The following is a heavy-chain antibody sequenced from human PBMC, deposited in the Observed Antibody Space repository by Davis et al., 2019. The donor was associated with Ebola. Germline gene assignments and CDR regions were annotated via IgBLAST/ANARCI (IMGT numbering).Heavy chain of an antibody. V-gene: IGHV1-2*02. J-gene: IGHJ3*02. D-gene: IGHD6-13*01. CDR2: INPNSGDT. Sequence: ASVKVSCKASGFTFTDYYMHWVRQAPGQGLEWMGCINPNSGDTNYAQNSQGRVTMTRDTSISTAYMELHRLRFDDTALYYCVRASSSWYRGAFDIWGQGTMLTLSS. CDR1: GFTFTDYY. CDR3: VRASSSWYRGAFDI.